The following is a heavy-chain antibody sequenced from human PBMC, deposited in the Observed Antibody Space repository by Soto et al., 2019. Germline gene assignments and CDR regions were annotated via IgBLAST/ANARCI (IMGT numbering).Heavy chain of an antibody. J-gene: IGHJ5*02. CDR1: GHLFNNHW. D-gene: IGHD3-10*01. CDR2: IFTRDSET. V-gene: IGHV5-51*01. CDR3: ARGYFDSGHGYDL. Sequence: GESLKISCKGPGHLFNNHWIGWVRQTPGKGLEWMGLIFTRDSETKTSPSFQGHVSFSVDNSINTVYLQWTSLKTADTGIYFCARGYFDSGHGYDLWGQGTLVTVSS.